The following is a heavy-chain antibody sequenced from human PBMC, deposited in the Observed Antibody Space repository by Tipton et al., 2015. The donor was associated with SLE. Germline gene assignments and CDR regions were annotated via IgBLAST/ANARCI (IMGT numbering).Heavy chain of an antibody. D-gene: IGHD2-21*01. Sequence: TLSLTCTVSSGSLSNYYWSWIRQPPGKGLEWIGSIYYSGSTYYNPSLKSRVTISVDTSKNQFSLKLSSVTAADTAVYYCARAGGGDSNWFDPWGQGTLVTVSS. CDR3: ARAGGGDSNWFDP. J-gene: IGHJ5*02. CDR1: SGSLSNYY. CDR2: IYYSGST. V-gene: IGHV4-59*12.